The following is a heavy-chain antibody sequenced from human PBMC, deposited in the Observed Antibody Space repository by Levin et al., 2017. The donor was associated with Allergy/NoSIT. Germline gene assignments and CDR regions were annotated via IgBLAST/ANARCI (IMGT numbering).Heavy chain of an antibody. CDR1: GDSVTRGGFY. CDR3: AGVDRYGGSAMDV. J-gene: IGHJ6*02. CDR2: IYYTGDT. D-gene: IGHD3-16*02. Sequence: MPSETLSLTCAVSGDSVTRGGFYWSWIRQRPGKGLEWVGYIYYTGDTYYSSSLKSRLTISTDPSKNQFSLKLNSVTAADTAVYFCAGVDRYGGSAMDVWGQGTTVTVSS. V-gene: IGHV4-31*11.